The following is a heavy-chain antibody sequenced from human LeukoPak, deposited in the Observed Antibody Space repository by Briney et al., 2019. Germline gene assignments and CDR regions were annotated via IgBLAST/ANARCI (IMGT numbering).Heavy chain of an antibody. Sequence: SETLSLTCAVYGGSFSGYYWSWIRQPPGKGLEWIGEINHSGSTYYNPTLKSRVTMSLDTSRNQFSLKLTSVTAADTAVYYCAKSNGYGLVDIWGQGTMVTVSS. CDR3: AKSNGYGLVDI. CDR1: GGSFSGYY. CDR2: INHSGST. D-gene: IGHD3-10*01. J-gene: IGHJ3*02. V-gene: IGHV4-34*01.